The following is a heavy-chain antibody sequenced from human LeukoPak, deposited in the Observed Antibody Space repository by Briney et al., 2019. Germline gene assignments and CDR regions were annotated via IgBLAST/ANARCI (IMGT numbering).Heavy chain of an antibody. J-gene: IGHJ4*02. D-gene: IGHD1-26*01. CDR1: GFSFSSYT. CDR3: ARDPVEWELLLDY. CDR2: MNIDGSEK. V-gene: IGHV3-7*01. Sequence: GGSLRLSCAASGFSFSSYTMNWVRQAPGKRLEWVANMNIDGSEKYYADSVKGRFTISRDNARNSVYLQMNSLRVEDTAVYYCARDPVEWELLLDYWGQGTLVTVSS.